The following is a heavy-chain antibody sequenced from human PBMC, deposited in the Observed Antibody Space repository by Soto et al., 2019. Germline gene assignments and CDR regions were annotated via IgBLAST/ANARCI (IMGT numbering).Heavy chain of an antibody. CDR3: AKTYSSGRGAFDV. CDR1: GFTFSSYS. V-gene: IGHV3-48*01. J-gene: IGHJ3*01. Sequence: GGSLRLSCAASGFTFSSYSMNWVRQAPGKGLEWVSYISSGSSTIYYADSVKGRFAISRDNAQNSLYLQMNSLRAEDTAVYYCAKTYSSGRGAFDVWGQGTMVTVSS. CDR2: ISSGSSTI. D-gene: IGHD6-19*01.